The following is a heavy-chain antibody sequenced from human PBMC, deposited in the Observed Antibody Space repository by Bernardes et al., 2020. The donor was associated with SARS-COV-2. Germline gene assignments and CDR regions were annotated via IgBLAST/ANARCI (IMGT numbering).Heavy chain of an antibody. D-gene: IGHD4-17*01. Sequence: GSLRLSCAASGFSFSRNSMNWVRQAPGKGLEWVSAISSSGSHMYYADSVKGRFTISRDNAKNSLYLQMSSLRAEDTAVYYCAAGHDYGKYESDYWGQGTLVTVSS. CDR3: AAGHDYGKYESDY. V-gene: IGHV3-21*01. CDR1: GFSFSRNS. J-gene: IGHJ4*02. CDR2: ISSSGSHM.